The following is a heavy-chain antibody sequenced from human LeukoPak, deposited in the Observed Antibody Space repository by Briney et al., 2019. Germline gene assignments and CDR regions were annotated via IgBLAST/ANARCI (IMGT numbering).Heavy chain of an antibody. CDR3: AKSGPYYFAF. Sequence: PEASLRLSCAASGFTFSGYGMSWVRQAPGKGLEWVSTISNSGSETYYADSVKGRFAISRGNSKNMLVLQMNSLRAEDTAIYYCAKSGPYYFAFWGHGTRVTVSS. V-gene: IGHV3-23*01. J-gene: IGHJ4*01. CDR1: GFTFSGYG. CDR2: ISNSGSET.